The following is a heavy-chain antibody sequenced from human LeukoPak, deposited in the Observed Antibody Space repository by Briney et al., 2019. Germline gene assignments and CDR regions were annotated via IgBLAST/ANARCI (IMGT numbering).Heavy chain of an antibody. CDR1: GGTFSSYA. V-gene: IGHV1-69*05. CDR2: IIPIFGTA. CDR3: ARDSDDYGDYFWFDP. D-gene: IGHD4-17*01. J-gene: IGHJ5*02. Sequence: SVKVSCKASGGTFSSYAISWVRQAPGQGLEWMGRIIPIFGTANYAQKFQGRVTITTDESTSTAYMELSSLRSEDTAVYYCARDSDDYGDYFWFDPWGQGTLVTVSS.